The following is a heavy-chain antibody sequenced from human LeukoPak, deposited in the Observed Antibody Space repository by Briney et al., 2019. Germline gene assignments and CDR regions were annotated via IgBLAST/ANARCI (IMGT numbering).Heavy chain of an antibody. J-gene: IGHJ4*02. CDR3: ARATTVTTGFDY. D-gene: IGHD4-17*01. CDR2: IYYSGST. V-gene: IGHV4-59*01. Sequence: SETLSLTRTVSGGSITSYYWSWIRQPPGKGLEWIGYIYYSGSTNYNPSLKSRVTISVDTSKNQFSLKLSSVTAADTAVYYCARATTVTTGFDYWGQGTLVTVSS. CDR1: GGSITSYY.